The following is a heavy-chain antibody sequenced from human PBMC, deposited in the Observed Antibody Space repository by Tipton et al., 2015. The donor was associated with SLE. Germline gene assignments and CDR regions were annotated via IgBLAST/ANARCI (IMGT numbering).Heavy chain of an antibody. V-gene: IGHV4-31*03. CDR1: GDSISSGAYY. J-gene: IGHJ1*01. CDR3: ARSLYKQLTFEFFHH. CDR2: IYNLGNT. D-gene: IGHD6-13*01. Sequence: TLSLTCSVSGDSISSGAYYWGWIRQHPGKGLEWIGYIYNLGNTYYNPSLKSRLAISIDTSKNQFSLKLTSVTAADTAVYYCARSLYKQLTFEFFHHWGQGTLVTVSS.